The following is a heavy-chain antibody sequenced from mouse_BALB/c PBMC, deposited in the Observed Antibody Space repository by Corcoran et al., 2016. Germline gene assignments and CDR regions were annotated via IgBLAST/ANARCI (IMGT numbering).Heavy chain of an antibody. CDR1: GYTFTSYM. CDR3: AREVPGGNPFDY. D-gene: IGHD2-1*01. Sequence: EVQLQQSGPELVKPGASVKMSCKASGYTFTSYMMHWVKEKPGQGLEWIGYINPYNDGTKYSEKFKGKATLTSDKSSSTAYMELSSLTSEDSVVYYCAREVPGGNPFDYWGQGSTLTVSS. J-gene: IGHJ2*01. V-gene: IGHV1S136*01. CDR2: INPYNDGT.